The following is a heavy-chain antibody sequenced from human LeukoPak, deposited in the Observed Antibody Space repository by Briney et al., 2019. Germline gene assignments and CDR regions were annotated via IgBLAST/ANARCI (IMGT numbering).Heavy chain of an antibody. CDR3: ARDGDYSGYDSLDY. V-gene: IGHV4-59*01. J-gene: IGHJ4*02. CDR1: GGSISSYY. CDR2: IYYSGST. D-gene: IGHD5-12*01. Sequence: SETLPLTCTVSGGSISSYYWSWIRQPPGKGLEWIGYIYYSGSTNYNPSLKSRVTISVDTSKNQFSLKLSSVTAADTAVYYCARDGDYSGYDSLDYWGQGTLVTVSS.